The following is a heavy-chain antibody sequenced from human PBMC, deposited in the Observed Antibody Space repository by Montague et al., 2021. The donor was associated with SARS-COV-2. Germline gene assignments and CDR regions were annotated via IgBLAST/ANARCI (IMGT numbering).Heavy chain of an antibody. D-gene: IGHD3-9*01. J-gene: IGHJ6*02. CDR3: ASQDYDTLTGFRYHYYGMDV. Sequence: RLSCAASGVNFRSYVMSWVRQVPGKGLEWVSGIYSDESHTNYADSVKGRFTISRDNSKNMVYLEMSHLRAEDTAVYYCASQDYDTLTGFRYHYYGMDVWGQGTTVAVSS. CDR1: GVNFRSYV. CDR2: IYSDESHT. V-gene: IGHV3-23*03.